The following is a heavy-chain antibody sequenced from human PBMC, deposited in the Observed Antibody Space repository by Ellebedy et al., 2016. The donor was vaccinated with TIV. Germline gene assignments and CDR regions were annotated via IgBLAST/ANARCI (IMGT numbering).Heavy chain of an antibody. Sequence: SETLSLXXGVSGESLSAHHWSWIRQPPGKGLEWIGEISQSGSTDFNPSLKTRVTISVDTSKNQFSLKLRSVTAADTAVYYCARAVLYYYYYMDVWGEGTTVTVSS. D-gene: IGHD3-10*02. J-gene: IGHJ6*03. V-gene: IGHV4-34*01. CDR3: ARAVLYYYYYMDV. CDR1: GESLSAHH. CDR2: ISQSGST.